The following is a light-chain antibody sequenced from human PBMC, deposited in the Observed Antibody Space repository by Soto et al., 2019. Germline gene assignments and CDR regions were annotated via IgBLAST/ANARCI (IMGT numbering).Light chain of an antibody. J-gene: IGKJ1*01. Sequence: DIQMTQSPTSLSASVGDRVTISCRASQRIGTYLAWYQQKPGKAPRLLISGASSVQSGVPPRLSGSGSATDVIHTISSLRLEDIATYYCQQTASAPPWTFGQGTKVEIK. V-gene: IGKV1-39*01. CDR1: QRIGTY. CDR3: QQTASAPPWT. CDR2: GAS.